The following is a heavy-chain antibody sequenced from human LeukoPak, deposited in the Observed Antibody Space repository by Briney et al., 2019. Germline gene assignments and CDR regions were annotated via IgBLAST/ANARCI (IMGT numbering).Heavy chain of an antibody. V-gene: IGHV3-73*01. Sequence: PGGSLRLSCAASGFTFSGSAMHWVRQASGKGLEWVGRIRSKANSYATAYAASVKGRFTISRDDSKNTAYLQMNSLRTEDTAVYYCTRFEYSSSQGGQGTLVTVSS. D-gene: IGHD6-6*01. CDR3: TRFEYSSSQ. J-gene: IGHJ4*02. CDR1: GFTFSGSA. CDR2: IRSKANSYAT.